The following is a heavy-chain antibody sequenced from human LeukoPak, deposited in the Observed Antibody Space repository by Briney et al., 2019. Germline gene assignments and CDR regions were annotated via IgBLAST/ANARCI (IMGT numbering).Heavy chain of an antibody. CDR2: ISYSGST. D-gene: IGHD2-15*01. CDR1: GGSISSYY. CDR3: ATEAARTAAVDY. V-gene: IGHV4-59*01. J-gene: IGHJ4*02. Sequence: KASETLSLTCTVSGGSISSYYWSWIRQPPGKGLEWIGYISYSGSTNYNPSLKSRVTISVDTSKNQFSLKVSSVTAADTAVYYCATEAARTAAVDYWGQGTLVTVSS.